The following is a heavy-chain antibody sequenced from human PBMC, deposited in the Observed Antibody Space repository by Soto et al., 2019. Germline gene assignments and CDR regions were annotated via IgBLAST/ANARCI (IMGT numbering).Heavy chain of an antibody. CDR1: GFTFSSYA. V-gene: IGHV3-23*01. CDR3: AKSGFGDYVWGSYPTGWFDP. D-gene: IGHD3-16*02. Sequence: GGSLRLSCAASGFTFSSYAMSWVRQAPGKGPEWVSAISGSGGSTYYADSVKGRFTISRDNSKNTLYLQMNSLRAEDTAVYYCAKSGFGDYVWGSYPTGWFDPWGQGTLVTVSS. CDR2: ISGSGGST. J-gene: IGHJ5*02.